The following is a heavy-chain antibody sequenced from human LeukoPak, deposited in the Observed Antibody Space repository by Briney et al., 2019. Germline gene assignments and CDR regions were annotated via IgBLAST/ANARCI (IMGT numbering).Heavy chain of an antibody. Sequence: SETLTLTCTVSSGSISGYYWSWIGQPPGKGLEWIGYISHSGTAVYNPSLMSRVTISVDTSKNQFSLKVTSVTAADTAVYYCAKGDYGGPHWGQGTLVTVSS. CDR3: AKGDYGGPH. CDR1: SGSISGYY. V-gene: IGHV4-59*01. D-gene: IGHD4-23*01. CDR2: ISHSGTA. J-gene: IGHJ4*02.